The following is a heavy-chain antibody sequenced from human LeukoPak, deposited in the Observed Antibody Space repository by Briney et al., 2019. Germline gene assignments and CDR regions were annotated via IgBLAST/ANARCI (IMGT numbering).Heavy chain of an antibody. CDR2: IYPGDSDI. J-gene: IGHJ4*02. CDR1: GYSFTSYW. Sequence: GESLKISCKGSGYSFTSYWIGWVRQMPGKGLEWMGIIYPGDSDIRYSPSFQGQVTISADKSISTAYLQWSSLKASDTAMYYCARQSGYCGGDCCFFDYWGQGTLVTVSS. CDR3: ARQSGYCGGDCCFFDY. V-gene: IGHV5-51*01. D-gene: IGHD2-21*01.